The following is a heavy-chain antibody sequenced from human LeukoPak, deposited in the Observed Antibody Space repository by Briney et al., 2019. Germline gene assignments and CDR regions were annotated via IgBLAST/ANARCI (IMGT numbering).Heavy chain of an antibody. V-gene: IGHV3-11*01. Sequence: LSLTCTVSGGSISSGGYYWSWIRQAPGKGLEWVSYISSSGSTIYYAESLKGRFTISRDNAKNSLYLQMNSLRAEDTAVYYCARRLQEMATIDYYFDYWGQGTLVTVSS. J-gene: IGHJ4*02. CDR2: ISSSGSTI. CDR1: GGSISSGGYY. CDR3: ARRLQEMATIDYYFDY. D-gene: IGHD5-24*01.